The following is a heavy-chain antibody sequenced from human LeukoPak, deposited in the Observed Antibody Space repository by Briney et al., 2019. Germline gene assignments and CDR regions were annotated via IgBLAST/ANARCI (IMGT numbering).Heavy chain of an antibody. V-gene: IGHV4-39*01. Sequence: SETLSLTCTVSGDPIISNIYWWDWVRLPPGKGLEWIGATFYTGRTFYSPSLKSRVTISVDTSKNQFSLDLSSATAADTAVYYCARRRHNFDFYDVWGQGTRVTVSS. D-gene: IGHD3/OR15-3a*01. CDR2: TFYTGRT. J-gene: IGHJ6*02. CDR3: ARRRHNFDFYDV. CDR1: GDPIISNIYW.